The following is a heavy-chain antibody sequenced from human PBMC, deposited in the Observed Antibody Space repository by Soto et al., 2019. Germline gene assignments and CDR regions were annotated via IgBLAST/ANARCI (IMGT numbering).Heavy chain of an antibody. CDR1: GGSISSYY. Sequence: SETLSLTCTVSGGSISSYYWSWIRQPPGKGLEWIGYIYYSGSTNYNPSLKSRVTISVDTSKNQFSLKLSSVTAADTAVYYCARVNKAVYYYYYGMDVWGQGTTVTVSS. J-gene: IGHJ6*02. V-gene: IGHV4-59*01. CDR2: IYYSGST. CDR3: ARVNKAVYYYYYGMDV.